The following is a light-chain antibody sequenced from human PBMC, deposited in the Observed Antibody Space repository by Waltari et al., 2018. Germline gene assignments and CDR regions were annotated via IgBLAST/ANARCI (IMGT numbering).Light chain of an antibody. CDR2: AAS. CDR3: QQSYSSLT. CDR1: QSISSY. J-gene: IGKJ4*01. Sequence: DIQMTQSPSSLSASVGDRVTITCRASQSISSYLNWYQQKPGKAPTLLIYAASSLQSGGPSRFSCSGSGTDFTLTISSLQPEDFATYYCQQSYSSLTFGGGTKVEIK. V-gene: IGKV1-39*01.